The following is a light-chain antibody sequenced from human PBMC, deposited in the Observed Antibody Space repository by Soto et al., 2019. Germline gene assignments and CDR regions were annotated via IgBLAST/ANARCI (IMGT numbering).Light chain of an antibody. CDR2: DVT. CDR3: SSYTSSRIRV. Sequence: QSALTQPASVSGSPGQSITISCTGSSSDIGAYNYVSWYQQHPGKAPKLMIYDVTNRPSGLSNRFSGSKSGSTASLTISGLQAEDEAAYYCSSYTSSRIRVFGGGTKLTVL. CDR1: SSDIGAYNY. V-gene: IGLV2-14*01. J-gene: IGLJ3*02.